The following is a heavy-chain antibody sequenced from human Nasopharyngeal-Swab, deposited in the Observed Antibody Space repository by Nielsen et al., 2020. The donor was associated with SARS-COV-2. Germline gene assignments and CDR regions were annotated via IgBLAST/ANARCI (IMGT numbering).Heavy chain of an antibody. D-gene: IGHD3-3*01. CDR1: GGPISSSSYY. Sequence: SETLSLICTVSGGPISSSSYYWGWIRQPPGKGLEWIGSNYYSGSTYYNPSLKSRVTISVDTSKNQFSLKLSSVTAADTAVYYCARPPTTSITIFGVVSGRGWFDPWGQGTLVTVSS. V-gene: IGHV4-39*01. CDR2: NYYSGST. J-gene: IGHJ5*02. CDR3: ARPPTTSITIFGVVSGRGWFDP.